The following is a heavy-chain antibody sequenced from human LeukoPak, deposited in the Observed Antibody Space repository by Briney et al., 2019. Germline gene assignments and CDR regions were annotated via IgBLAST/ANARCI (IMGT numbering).Heavy chain of an antibody. CDR3: ARGTSAMVRGVIPVPFDY. Sequence: GGSLRLSCAASGFTFSSYEMNWVRQAPGKGLEWVSYISSSGSTIYYADSVKGRFTISRDNPKNSLYLQMNSLRAEDTAVYYCARGTSAMVRGVIPVPFDYWGQGTLVTVSS. V-gene: IGHV3-48*03. J-gene: IGHJ4*02. D-gene: IGHD3-10*01. CDR2: ISSSGSTI. CDR1: GFTFSSYE.